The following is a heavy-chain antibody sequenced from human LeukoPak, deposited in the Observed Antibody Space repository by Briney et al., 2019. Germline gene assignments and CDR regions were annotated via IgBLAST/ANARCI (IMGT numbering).Heavy chain of an antibody. CDR3: ARGADRYGDYAQNWFDP. Sequence: VASVKVSCKASGYTFTGYYMHWVRQAPGQGLEWMGWINPNSGGTNYAQKFQGRVTMTRNTSISTAYMELSSLRSEDTAVYYCARGADRYGDYAQNWFDPWGQGTLVTVSS. CDR2: INPNSGGT. V-gene: IGHV1-2*02. J-gene: IGHJ5*02. D-gene: IGHD4-17*01. CDR1: GYTFTGYY.